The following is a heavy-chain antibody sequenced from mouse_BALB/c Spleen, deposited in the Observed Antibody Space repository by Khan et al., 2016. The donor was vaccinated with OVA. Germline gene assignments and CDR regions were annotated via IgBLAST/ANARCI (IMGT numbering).Heavy chain of an antibody. Sequence: QVQLKQSGAELARPGASVKMSCKASGYTFTNYTMHWVKQRPGQGLEWIGYINPSSGYTNYNQKFKDKATLTADKSSSIAYMQLTSLTSEDSAVYYCRRSPVPPYFFDCGGQGTTLTVSS. CDR3: RRSPVPPYFFDC. CDR2: INPSSGYT. V-gene: IGHV1-4*01. J-gene: IGHJ2*01. CDR1: GYTFTNYT.